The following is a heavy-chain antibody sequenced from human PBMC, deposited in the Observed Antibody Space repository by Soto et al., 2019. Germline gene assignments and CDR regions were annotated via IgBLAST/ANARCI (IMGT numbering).Heavy chain of an antibody. Sequence: QVQLQESGPGLVKPSQTLSLTCTVSGGSISXGGYYWSWIRQHPGKGLEWIGYIYYSGSTYYNPSLKXXXXXXXXXXXXXXXXXXXXXXXXXXAVYYXXXXVTPWGQGTLVTVSS. CDR2: IYYSGST. CDR3: XXXVTP. V-gene: IGHV4-31*01. J-gene: IGHJ5*02. D-gene: IGHD3-10*01. CDR1: GGSISXGGYY.